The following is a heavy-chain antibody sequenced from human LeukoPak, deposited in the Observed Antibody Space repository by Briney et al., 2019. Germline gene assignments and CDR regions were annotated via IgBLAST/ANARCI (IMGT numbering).Heavy chain of an antibody. J-gene: IGHJ6*03. V-gene: IGHV1-8*01. CDR3: ARRTGYYYYMDV. D-gene: IGHD3-10*01. Sequence: ASVKVSCKASGYTFTSYDINWVRQAPGQGLEWMGWMNPNSGNTGYAQKFQGRVTMTRNTSISTAYMELGSLRSEDTAVYYCARRTGYYYYMDVWGKGTTVTVSS. CDR2: MNPNSGNT. CDR1: GYTFTSYD.